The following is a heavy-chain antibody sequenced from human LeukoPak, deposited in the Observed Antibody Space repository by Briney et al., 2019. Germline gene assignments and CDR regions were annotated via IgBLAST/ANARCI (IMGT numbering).Heavy chain of an antibody. CDR1: GYTFTGYY. D-gene: IGHD6-13*01. J-gene: IGHJ4*02. Sequence: ASVKVSCKASGYTFTGYYMHWVRQAPGQGLEWMGWINPNSGGTNYAQKFQGRVTMTRDTSISTAYMELSRLRSDDTAVYYCARGIAAAGTSRTSFDYWGQGTLVTVSS. V-gene: IGHV1-2*02. CDR3: ARGIAAAGTSRTSFDY. CDR2: INPNSGGT.